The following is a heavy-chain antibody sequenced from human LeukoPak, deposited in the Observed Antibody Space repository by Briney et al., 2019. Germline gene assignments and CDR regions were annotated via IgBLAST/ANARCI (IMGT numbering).Heavy chain of an antibody. Sequence: WVRQAPGKGLEWIGSIYHSGSTYYNPSLKSRLTISVDTSKNQFSLKLSSVTAADTAVYYCARVVVLTKGYFDYWGQGTLVTVSS. J-gene: IGHJ4*02. D-gene: IGHD3-22*01. CDR2: IYHSGST. V-gene: IGHV4-38-2*02. CDR3: ARVVVLTKGYFDY.